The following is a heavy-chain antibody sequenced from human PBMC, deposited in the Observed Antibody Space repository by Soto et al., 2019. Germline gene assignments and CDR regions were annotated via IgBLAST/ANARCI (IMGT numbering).Heavy chain of an antibody. V-gene: IGHV3-11*01. Sequence: GGSLRLSCAASEFTFSDYYMAWIRQAPGKGLEWVSYISSSGRTISYADSVKGRFTISRDNAKKSLFLQMNSLRAEDTAVYYWASAGAGFDFWTPGGFGGGLDFDYWGQGTLVTVSS. CDR3: ASAGAGFDFWTPGGFGGGLDFDY. CDR1: EFTFSDYY. J-gene: IGHJ4*02. CDR2: ISSSGRTI. D-gene: IGHD3-3*01.